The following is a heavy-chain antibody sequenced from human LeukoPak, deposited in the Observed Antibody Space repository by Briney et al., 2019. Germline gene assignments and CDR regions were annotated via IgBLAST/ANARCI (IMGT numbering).Heavy chain of an antibody. Sequence: PLASVKVSCKASGYTFTSYDINWVRQATGQGLEWMGWMNPNSGNTGYAQKFQGRVTMTRNTSISTAYMELSSLRSEDTAVYYCARGLYRLVGAVGYWGQGTLVTVSS. CDR2: MNPNSGNT. V-gene: IGHV1-8*01. CDR3: ARGLYRLVGAVGY. CDR1: GYTFTSYD. J-gene: IGHJ4*02. D-gene: IGHD1-26*01.